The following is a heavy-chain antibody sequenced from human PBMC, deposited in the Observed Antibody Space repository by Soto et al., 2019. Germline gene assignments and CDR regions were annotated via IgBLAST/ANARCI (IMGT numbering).Heavy chain of an antibody. D-gene: IGHD2-15*01. J-gene: IGHJ3*02. CDR2: ISYDGSNK. CDR3: AREYGIGGATFDI. CDR1: GFTFSSYD. V-gene: IGHV3-30-3*01. Sequence: QVQLVESGGGVVQPGRSLRLSCAASGFTFSSYDMHWVRQAPGKGLEWVAVISYDGSNKPYEDSVKGRFTISRDNSKNTLYLQMNSLRAEDTAVYYCAREYGIGGATFDIWGQGTMVTVSS.